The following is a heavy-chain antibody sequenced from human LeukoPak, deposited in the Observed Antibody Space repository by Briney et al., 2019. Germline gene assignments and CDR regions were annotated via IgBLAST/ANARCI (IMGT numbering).Heavy chain of an antibody. Sequence: GESLKISCKGSGYSFTSYWIGWVRQMPGKGLEWMGIIYPGDSDTRYSPSFQGQVTISADKSISTAYLQWSSPKASDTAMYYCASSGWYEDNWFDPWGQGTLVTVSS. CDR2: IYPGDSDT. V-gene: IGHV5-51*01. CDR3: ASSGWYEDNWFDP. D-gene: IGHD6-19*01. J-gene: IGHJ5*02. CDR1: GYSFTSYW.